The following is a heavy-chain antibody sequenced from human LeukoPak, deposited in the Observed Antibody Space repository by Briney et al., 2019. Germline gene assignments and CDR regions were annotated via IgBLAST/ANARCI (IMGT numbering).Heavy chain of an antibody. Sequence: GGSLRLSCAASGVTFSSYARSWFRHAPGKGLEWVSTISSSGGITYYADSVKGRFTISRDNSKNTLYLQMNSLSAEDTAVYYCAKPTGPHYFDCWGQGTLVTVSS. CDR1: GVTFSSYA. D-gene: IGHD1-14*01. CDR2: ISSSGGIT. J-gene: IGHJ4*02. CDR3: AKPTGPHYFDC. V-gene: IGHV3-23*01.